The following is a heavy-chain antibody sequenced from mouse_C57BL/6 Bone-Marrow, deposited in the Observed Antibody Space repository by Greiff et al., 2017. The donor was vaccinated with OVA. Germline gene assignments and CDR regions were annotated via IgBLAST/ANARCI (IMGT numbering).Heavy chain of an antibody. Sequence: EVKVVESGGGLVKPGGSLKLSCAASGFTFSSYAMSWVRQTPEKRLEWVATISDGGSYTYYPDNVKGRFTISRDNAKNNLYLQMSHLKSEDTAMYYCAREGGSSYPYAMDYWGQGTSVTVSS. CDR1: GFTFSSYA. CDR2: ISDGGSYT. V-gene: IGHV5-4*01. CDR3: AREGGSSYPYAMDY. J-gene: IGHJ4*01. D-gene: IGHD1-1*01.